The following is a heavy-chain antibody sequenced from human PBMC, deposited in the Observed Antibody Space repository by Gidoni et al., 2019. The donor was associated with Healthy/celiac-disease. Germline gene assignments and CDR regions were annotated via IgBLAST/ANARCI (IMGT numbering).Heavy chain of an antibody. CDR3: ARHRRSGSYPNWYFDL. V-gene: IGHV4-39*01. D-gene: IGHD3-10*01. J-gene: IGHJ2*01. CDR1: GGSISTTSYY. Sequence: QLQLQESGPGLVKPSENLSLDCTVPGGSISTTSYYWGWIRKPPGKGLEWIGSIYYSRSTYYNPSLKRRVTISVDTSKNQFSLKLSSVTAADTAVYYCARHRRSGSYPNWYFDLWGRGTLVTVSS. CDR2: IYYSRST.